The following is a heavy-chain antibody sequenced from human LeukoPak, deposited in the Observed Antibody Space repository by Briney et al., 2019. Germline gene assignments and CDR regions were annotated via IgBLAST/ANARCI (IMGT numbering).Heavy chain of an antibody. J-gene: IGHJ5*02. CDR3: ARNSEWELLGRWFDP. D-gene: IGHD1-26*01. Sequence: SETLSLTCTVSGSPISSSSYYWGWIRQPPGKGLEWIGNIYYSGYTYYNPSLKSRVTISVDTSKNQFSLKLSSVTAADTAVYYCARNSEWELLGRWFDPWGQGTLVTVSS. CDR2: IYYSGYT. V-gene: IGHV4-39*01. CDR1: GSPISSSSYY.